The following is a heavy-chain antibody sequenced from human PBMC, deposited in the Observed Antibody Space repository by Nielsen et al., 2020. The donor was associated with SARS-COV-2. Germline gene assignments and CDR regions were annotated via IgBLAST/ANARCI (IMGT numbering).Heavy chain of an antibody. CDR2: ISSDGRTI. Sequence: GGSLRLSCAASGFSFSDSFMGWIRLAPGKGLEWVSYISSDGRTIYYADSVKGRFTISRDNARNTLYLQMNSLRVEDTAVYYCARVGFYGDPEYLDYWGPGTLVTVSS. CDR3: ARVGFYGDPEYLDY. J-gene: IGHJ4*02. V-gene: IGHV3-11*04. CDR1: GFSFSDSF. D-gene: IGHD4-17*01.